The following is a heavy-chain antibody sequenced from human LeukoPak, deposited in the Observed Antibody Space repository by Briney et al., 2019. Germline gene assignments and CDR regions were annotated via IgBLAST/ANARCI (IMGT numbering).Heavy chain of an antibody. CDR1: GGSISSSNW. CDR2: IYHSGSA. J-gene: IGHJ4*02. V-gene: IGHV4-4*02. CDR3: ARHFGYCSGGSCYPHYFDY. Sequence: SETLSLTCAVSGGSISSSNWWSWVRQPPGKGLEWIGEIYHSGSANYNPSLKSRVTISVDKSKNQFSLKLSSVTAADTAVYYCARHFGYCSGGSCYPHYFDYWGQGTLVTVSS. D-gene: IGHD2-15*01.